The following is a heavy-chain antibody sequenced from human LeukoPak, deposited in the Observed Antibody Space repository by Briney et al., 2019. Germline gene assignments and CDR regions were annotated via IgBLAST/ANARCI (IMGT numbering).Heavy chain of an antibody. J-gene: IGHJ5*02. D-gene: IGHD3-10*01. CDR1: GSCTGEY. CDR2: INPDTGGT. CDR3: ARSPYDSGSYVSAP. Sequence: ASVRVSCKASGSCTGEYVHWVRQAPGQGLEGLGWINPDTGGTNFAQKFNGRDTMAGDTSISTAYMELSRLTSDDTAVSYCARSPYDSGSYVSAPWGQGTQVTVSS. V-gene: IGHV1-2*02.